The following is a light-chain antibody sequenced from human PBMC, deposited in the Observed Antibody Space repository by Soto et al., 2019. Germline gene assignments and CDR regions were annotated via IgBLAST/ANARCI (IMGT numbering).Light chain of an antibody. V-gene: IGKV2-30*01. J-gene: IGKJ2*01. CDR2: KVS. CDR1: QSLLYSDGDTY. Sequence: DIVMTQSPLSLPVTLGQSASISCRSSQSLLYSDGDTYLSWFQQRPGQSPRRLFYKVSKRDSGVPDRFVGSGSGTVFTLKITRVQADDVGLYYCMQGKHWLYTFGQGTKVEI. CDR3: MQGKHWLYT.